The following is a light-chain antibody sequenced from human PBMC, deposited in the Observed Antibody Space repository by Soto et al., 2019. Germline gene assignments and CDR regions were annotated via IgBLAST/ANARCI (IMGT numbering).Light chain of an antibody. Sequence: DLQMTQSPSSLSASVGDRVTITCRASQSISSYLSWYQQKPGKAPKLLINLASTLQSGVPSRFSGSGSGTDFTLAISSLQPEDFATYYCQQSSSTPQTFGGGTRVEIK. V-gene: IGKV1-39*01. CDR1: QSISSY. CDR2: LAS. CDR3: QQSSSTPQT. J-gene: IGKJ4*01.